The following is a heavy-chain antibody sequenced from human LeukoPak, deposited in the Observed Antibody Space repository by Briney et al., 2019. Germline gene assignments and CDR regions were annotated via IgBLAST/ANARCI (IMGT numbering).Heavy chain of an antibody. D-gene: IGHD3-22*01. CDR3: ARSLYYYDSSGYYHVY. CDR2: INPNSGGT. CDR1: GYTFTGYY. V-gene: IGHV1-2*02. Sequence: ASVKVSCKASGYTFTGYYMHWVRQAPGQGLEWMGWINPNSGGTNYAQKFQGRVTMTRDTSISTAYMELSRLRSDDTAVYYCARSLYYYDSSGYYHVYWGQGTLVTVSS. J-gene: IGHJ4*02.